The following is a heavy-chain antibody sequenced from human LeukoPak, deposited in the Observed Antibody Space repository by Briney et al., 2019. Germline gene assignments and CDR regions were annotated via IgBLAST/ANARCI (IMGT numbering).Heavy chain of an antibody. CDR1: GFTFNTYG. J-gene: IGHJ3*02. CDR3: ARSHMYGDYGEDI. D-gene: IGHD4-17*01. CDR2: INSVGGTT. V-gene: IGHV3-48*04. Sequence: PEGSLRLSCAASGFTFNTYGMNWFRQAPGRGLEWISYINSVGGTTFYADSVKGRFTISRDNANNTLYLQMNSLRAEDAATYYCARSHMYGDYGEDIWGHGTVVAVSS.